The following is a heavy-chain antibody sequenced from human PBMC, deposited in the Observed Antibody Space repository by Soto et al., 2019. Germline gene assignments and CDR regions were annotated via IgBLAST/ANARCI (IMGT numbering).Heavy chain of an antibody. CDR3: AKRPRALLTFDY. V-gene: IGHV3-23*04. J-gene: IGHJ4*02. CDR1: GFIFSNYV. CDR2: ISDSGGTS. D-gene: IGHD1-26*01. Sequence: EVQLVDSGGGLVQPGGSLRLSCAASGFIFSNYVMSWVRQAPGKGLEWVSSISDSGGTSYYADSVKGRFTISRENSKNTLYLQMNSLRAEDTAIYYCAKRPRALLTFDYWGQGTLVTVSS.